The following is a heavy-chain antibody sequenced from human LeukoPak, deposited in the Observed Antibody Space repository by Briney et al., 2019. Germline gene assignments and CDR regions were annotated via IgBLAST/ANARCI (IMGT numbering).Heavy chain of an antibody. CDR2: ISDNGATT. J-gene: IGHJ5*02. D-gene: IGHD1-7*01. CDR3: AREGMGTTFSAWFDP. Sequence: GGSLRLSCAASGFSFSRYAMHWVRQAPGKGLEYVSVISDNGATTYYADSVKGRFIISRDNSKNTMFLQFNTLRPEDTAVYYCAREGMGTTFSAWFDPWGQGTLVTVSS. V-gene: IGHV3-64*04. CDR1: GFSFSRYA.